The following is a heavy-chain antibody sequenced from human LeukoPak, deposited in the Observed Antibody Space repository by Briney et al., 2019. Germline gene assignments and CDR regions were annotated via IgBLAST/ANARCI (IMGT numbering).Heavy chain of an antibody. CDR1: GFTFTSSA. Sequence: SVKVSCKASGFTFTSSAVQWVRQARGQRLEWIGWIVVGSGNTNYAQKFQERVTITRDMSTSTAYMELSSLRSEDTAVYYCAADSRRDGYNYHDYWGQGTLVTVSS. J-gene: IGHJ4*02. CDR3: AADSRRDGYNYHDY. V-gene: IGHV1-58*01. D-gene: IGHD5-24*01. CDR2: IVVGSGNT.